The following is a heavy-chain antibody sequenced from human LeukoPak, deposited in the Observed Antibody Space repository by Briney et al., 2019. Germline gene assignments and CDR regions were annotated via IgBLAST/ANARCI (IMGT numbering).Heavy chain of an antibody. CDR3: ASSPHYYDSSGYPDY. D-gene: IGHD3-22*01. CDR2: ISSSSSTI. Sequence: RAGGSLRLSCAASGFTFSSYSMNWVRQAPGKGLEWVSYISSSSSTIYYADSVKGRFTISSDNAKNSLYLQMNSLRAEDTAVYYCASSPHYYDSSGYPDYWGQGTLVTVSS. CDR1: GFTFSSYS. J-gene: IGHJ4*02. V-gene: IGHV3-48*04.